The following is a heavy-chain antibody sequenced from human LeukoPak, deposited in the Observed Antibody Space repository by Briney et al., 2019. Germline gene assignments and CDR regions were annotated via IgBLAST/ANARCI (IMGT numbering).Heavy chain of an antibody. J-gene: IGHJ5*02. CDR3: ARHKKSIVDTDMGP. CDR1: GGSISSSNYY. D-gene: IGHD5-18*01. CDR2: IYYTGSS. V-gene: IGHV4-39*01. Sequence: KPSETLSLTCTVSGGSISSSNYYWGWIRQPPGKGLEWIGNIYYTGSSYYNPSLKSRVTISADTSKNQLSLKLSSVTAADTAVYYCARHKKSIVDTDMGPWGQGTLVTVSS.